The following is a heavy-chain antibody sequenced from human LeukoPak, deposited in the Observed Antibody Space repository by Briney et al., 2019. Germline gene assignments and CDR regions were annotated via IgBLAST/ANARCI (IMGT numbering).Heavy chain of an antibody. Sequence: SETLSLTCTVSGGSISSYYWSWIRQPPGKGLEWIGYIYYSGSTNYNPSLKSRVTISVDTSKNQFSLKLSSVTAADTAVYYCARGSLAVAGSRWFDPWGQGTLVTVSS. CDR1: GGSISSYY. J-gene: IGHJ5*02. CDR3: ARGSLAVAGSRWFDP. CDR2: IYYSGST. D-gene: IGHD6-19*01. V-gene: IGHV4-59*01.